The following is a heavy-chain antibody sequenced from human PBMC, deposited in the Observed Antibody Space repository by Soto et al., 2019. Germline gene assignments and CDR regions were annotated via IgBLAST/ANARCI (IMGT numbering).Heavy chain of an antibody. CDR2: IYGGGTT. CDR3: ARDTRSGWYWYFDL. CDR1: GFTVSGNY. Sequence: EVQLVESGGGLIQPGGSLRLSCAASGFTVSGNYMSWVRQAPGKGLEWVSLIYGGGTTYYADSVKGRFTISRDNSKNTLYLQMNSLRDEDTAVYYCARDTRSGWYWYFDLWGRGTLVTVSS. D-gene: IGHD6-19*01. V-gene: IGHV3-53*01. J-gene: IGHJ2*01.